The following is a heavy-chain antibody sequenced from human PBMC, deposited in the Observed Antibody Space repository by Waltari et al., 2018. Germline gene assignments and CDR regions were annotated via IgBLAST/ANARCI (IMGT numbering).Heavy chain of an antibody. D-gene: IGHD1-26*01. Sequence: QLVESGGNLVEPGGSLRLSCAASGFAFRNYEMNWVRQAPGKGVEWGSYLSGDESKVFYAESVKGRFTISRDDAKNSLYLHMSSLRDEDTAVYYCAREFSGSFDYMDVWGKGTTVTVSS. CDR2: LSGDESKV. CDR1: GFAFRNYE. J-gene: IGHJ6*03. V-gene: IGHV3-48*03. CDR3: AREFSGSFDYMDV.